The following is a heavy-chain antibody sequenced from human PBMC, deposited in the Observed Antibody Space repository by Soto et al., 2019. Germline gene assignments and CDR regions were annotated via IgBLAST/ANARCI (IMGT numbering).Heavy chain of an antibody. CDR3: AREKMVRGVPFDY. CDR2: IWYDGSNK. Sequence: QVQLVESGGGVVQPGRSLRLSCAASGFTFSSYGMHWVRQAPGKGLEWVAVIWYDGSNKYYADSVKGQFTISRDNSKNTLYLQMNSLRAEDTAVYYCAREKMVRGVPFDYWGQGTLVTVSS. V-gene: IGHV3-33*01. D-gene: IGHD3-10*01. CDR1: GFTFSSYG. J-gene: IGHJ4*02.